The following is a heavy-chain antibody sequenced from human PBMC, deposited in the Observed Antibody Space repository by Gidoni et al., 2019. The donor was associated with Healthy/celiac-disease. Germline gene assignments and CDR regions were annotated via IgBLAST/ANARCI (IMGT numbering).Heavy chain of an antibody. D-gene: IGHD2-21*01. Sequence: QVQLQQWGAGLLKPSETLSLTCAVYGASFSGYYWSWIRQPPGKGLERIGEINHSGSTNYNPSLKSRVTISVDTSKNQFSLKLSSVTAADTAVYYCARVLIAAFYGGPRTTFDYWGQGTLVTVSS. CDR3: ARVLIAAFYGGPRTTFDY. J-gene: IGHJ4*02. CDR1: GASFSGYY. CDR2: INHSGST. V-gene: IGHV4-34*01.